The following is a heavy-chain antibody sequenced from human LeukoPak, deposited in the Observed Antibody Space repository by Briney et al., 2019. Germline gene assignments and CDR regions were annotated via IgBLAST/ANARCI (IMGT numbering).Heavy chain of an antibody. J-gene: IGHJ4*02. CDR2: IRGSGVYT. D-gene: IGHD1-26*01. Sequence: GGSLRLSCAASGFTFSSYGMSWVRQTPGKGLEWVSVIRGSGVYTLYADSVKGRLTISRDNSKNTLYLQINSLRAEDTAIYFCATKTSGTYGYFECWGQGTLVTVSS. V-gene: IGHV3-23*01. CDR3: ATKTSGTYGYFEC. CDR1: GFTFSSYG.